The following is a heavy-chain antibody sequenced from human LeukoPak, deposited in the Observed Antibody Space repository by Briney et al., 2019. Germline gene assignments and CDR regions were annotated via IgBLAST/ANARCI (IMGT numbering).Heavy chain of an antibody. CDR3: AREGYDSSGYHSYYFDY. D-gene: IGHD3-22*01. CDR2: IYTSGST. CDR1: GGSISSYY. V-gene: IGHV4-4*07. Sequence: SETLSLTCTVSGGSISSYYWSWTRQPAGKGLEWIGRIYTSGSTNYNPSLKSRVTMSVDTSKNQFSLKLSSVTAADTAVYYCAREGYDSSGYHSYYFDYWGQGTLVTVSS. J-gene: IGHJ4*02.